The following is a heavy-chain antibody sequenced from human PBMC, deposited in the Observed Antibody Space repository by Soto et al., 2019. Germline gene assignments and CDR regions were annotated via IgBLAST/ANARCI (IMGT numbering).Heavy chain of an antibody. D-gene: IGHD1-26*01. J-gene: IGHJ4*02. CDR2: INPSGGST. V-gene: IGHV1-46*01. Sequence: ASVKVSCKASGYTFTSSYMHWVRHAPGQGLEWMGIINPSGGSTSYAQKFQGRVTMTRDTSTSTVYMELSSLRSEDTAVYYCARTLSGSYYDGRRPFDYWGQGTLVTVSS. CDR1: GYTFTSSY. CDR3: ARTLSGSYYDGRRPFDY.